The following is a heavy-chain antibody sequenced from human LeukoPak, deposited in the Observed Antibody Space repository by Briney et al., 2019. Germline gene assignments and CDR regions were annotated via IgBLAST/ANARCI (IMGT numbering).Heavy chain of an antibody. CDR3: AGEKYYYDSSGYLDY. CDR2: ISSSSSYI. J-gene: IGHJ4*02. V-gene: IGHV3-21*01. D-gene: IGHD3-22*01. Sequence: GGSLRLSCAASRFTFSSYSMNWVRQAPGKGLEWVSSISSSSSYIYYADSVKGRFTISRDNAKNSLYLQMNSLRAEDTAVYYCAGEKYYYDSSGYLDYWGQGTLVTVSS. CDR1: RFTFSSYS.